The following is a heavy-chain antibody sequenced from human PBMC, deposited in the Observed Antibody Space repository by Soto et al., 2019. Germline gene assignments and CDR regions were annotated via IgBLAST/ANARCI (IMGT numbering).Heavy chain of an antibody. V-gene: IGHV2-5*02. CDR3: AHIVVAGLGYYFDY. Sequence: QITLKESGPTLVKPTQTLTLTCTFSGFSLSSTRMAVGWIRQPPGKALEWLALIYWDDDKRYSPFLKSRLTITKDTSTKQVVLTMSNMDPVDTARYYCAHIVVAGLGYYFDYWGQGTLVTVSS. CDR2: IYWDDDK. CDR1: GFSLSSTRMA. D-gene: IGHD6-19*01. J-gene: IGHJ4*02.